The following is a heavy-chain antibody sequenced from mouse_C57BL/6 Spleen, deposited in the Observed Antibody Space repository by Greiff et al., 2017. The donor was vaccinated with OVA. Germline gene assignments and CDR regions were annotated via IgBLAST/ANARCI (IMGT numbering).Heavy chain of an antibody. Sequence: SGPVLVKPGASVKMSCKASGYTFTDYYMNWVKQSHGKSLEWIGVINPYNGGTSYNQKFKGKATLTVDKSSSTAYMELNSLTSEDSAVYYCARSLYGSRYFDVWGTGTTVTVSS. CDR2: INPYNGGT. J-gene: IGHJ1*03. CDR3: ARSLYGSRYFDV. D-gene: IGHD1-1*01. CDR1: GYTFTDYY. V-gene: IGHV1-19*01.